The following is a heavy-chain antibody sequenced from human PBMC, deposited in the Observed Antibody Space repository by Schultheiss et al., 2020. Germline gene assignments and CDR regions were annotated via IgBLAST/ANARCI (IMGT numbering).Heavy chain of an antibody. CDR3: ARGKAYGHYYFDY. CDR1: GLSFSSYA. V-gene: IGHV3-23*01. CDR2: ITGSATTT. J-gene: IGHJ4*02. D-gene: IGHD3-10*01. Sequence: GESLKISCAASGLSFSSYAMNWVRQAPGKGLEWVSTITGSATTTYYTDSVEGRFTISRDNSNNTLYLQMNSLRAEDTAVYFCARGKAYGHYYFDYWGQGTLVTVSS.